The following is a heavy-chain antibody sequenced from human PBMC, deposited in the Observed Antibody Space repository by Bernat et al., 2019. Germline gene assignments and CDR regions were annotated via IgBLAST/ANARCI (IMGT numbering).Heavy chain of an antibody. CDR1: GFTISSFW. V-gene: IGHV3-7*03. D-gene: IGHD3-10*01. Sequence: EVQLVESGGDLVQPGGSLRLSCAASGFTISSFWMTWVRQAPGKGLEWVANIKQDGSQQYYVDSVKGRFTISRDNAKNSLYLQMNSLRAEDTAVYYWARDYYASGGHNVWGQGTLVTVSS. CDR2: IKQDGSQQ. J-gene: IGHJ4*02. CDR3: ARDYYASGGHNV.